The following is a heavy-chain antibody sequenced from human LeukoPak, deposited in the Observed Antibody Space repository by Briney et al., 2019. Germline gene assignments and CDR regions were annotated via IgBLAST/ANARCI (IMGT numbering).Heavy chain of an antibody. J-gene: IGHJ4*02. CDR3: ARDRMATKDY. V-gene: IGHV3-23*01. D-gene: IGHD5-24*01. CDR1: GFTFSSYA. CDR2: ISGSGGST. Sequence: GGSLRLSCAASGFTFSSYAMSWVRQAPGKGLEWVSGISGSGGSTHYADSVKGRFIISRDNAKNTLYLQMNSLRAEDTAVYYCARDRMATKDYWGQGTLVTVSS.